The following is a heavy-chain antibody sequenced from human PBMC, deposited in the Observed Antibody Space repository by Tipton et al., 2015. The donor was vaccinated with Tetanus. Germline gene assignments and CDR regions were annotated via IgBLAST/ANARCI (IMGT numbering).Heavy chain of an antibody. D-gene: IGHD6-13*01. J-gene: IGHJ4*02. CDR1: GFTLSRYT. Sequence: SLRLSCEASGFTLSRYTLNWVRQAPGKGLEWVSSISSSSRYIYYADSVKGRFTISRDNAKNTLYLQMNSLRAEDTAVYHCTKSVYGGSRHDYWGQGTLVTVSS. CDR3: TKSVYGGSRHDY. CDR2: ISSSSRYI. V-gene: IGHV3-21*01.